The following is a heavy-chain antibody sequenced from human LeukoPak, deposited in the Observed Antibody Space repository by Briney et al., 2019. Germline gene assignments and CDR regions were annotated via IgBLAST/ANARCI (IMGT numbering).Heavy chain of an antibody. CDR1: GFTFSSYG. Sequence: PGRSLRLSCAASGFTFSSYGMHWVRQAPGKGLEWVAVISYDGSNKYYADSVKGRITISRDNSKNTLYLQMNSLRAEDTAVYYCAKDLYCGGDCYSRVGQYYGMDVWGQGTTVTVSS. J-gene: IGHJ6*02. CDR2: ISYDGSNK. D-gene: IGHD2-21*02. V-gene: IGHV3-30*18. CDR3: AKDLYCGGDCYSRVGQYYGMDV.